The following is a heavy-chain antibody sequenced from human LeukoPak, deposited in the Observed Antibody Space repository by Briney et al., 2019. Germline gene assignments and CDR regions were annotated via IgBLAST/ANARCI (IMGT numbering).Heavy chain of an antibody. CDR3: ARGSSSWGYFDY. D-gene: IGHD6-13*01. CDR2: IYYSGST. J-gene: IGHJ4*02. Sequence: SETLSLTCTVSGGSISSSSYYWGWIRQPPGKGLEWIGYIYYSGSTNYNPSLKSRVTISVDTSKNQFSLKLSSVTAADTAVYYCARGSSSWGYFDYWGQGTLVTVSS. CDR1: GGSISSSSYY. V-gene: IGHV4-61*05.